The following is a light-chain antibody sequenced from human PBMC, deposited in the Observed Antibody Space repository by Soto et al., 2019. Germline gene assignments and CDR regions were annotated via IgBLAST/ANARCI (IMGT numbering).Light chain of an antibody. CDR1: SDINVGSYR. CDR3: MIWYSRAYV. Sequence: QPVLTQPASLSASPGASASLTCTLRSDINVGSYRVYWYQQRPGSPPRFLLTYKSDSEKQQGSGVPSRFSGSKDASANAGILLISGLQSEDEADYYCMIWYSRAYVFGGGTKVTVL. J-gene: IGLJ3*02. V-gene: IGLV5-45*01. CDR2: YKSDSEK.